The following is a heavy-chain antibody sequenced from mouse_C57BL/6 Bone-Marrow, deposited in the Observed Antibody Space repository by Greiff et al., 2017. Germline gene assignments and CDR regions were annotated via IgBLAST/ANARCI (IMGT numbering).Heavy chain of an antibody. CDR3: ARDRDYYGSSYWYFDV. D-gene: IGHD1-1*01. V-gene: IGHV5-4*01. CDR1: GFTFSSYA. CDR2: ISDGGSYT. J-gene: IGHJ1*03. Sequence: EVHLVESGGGLVKPGGSLKLSCAASGFTFSSYAMSWVRQTPEKRLEWVATISDGGSYTYYPDNVKGRFTISRDNAKNNRHLQMSHLKSEETAMYYCARDRDYYGSSYWYFDVWGTGTTVTVSS.